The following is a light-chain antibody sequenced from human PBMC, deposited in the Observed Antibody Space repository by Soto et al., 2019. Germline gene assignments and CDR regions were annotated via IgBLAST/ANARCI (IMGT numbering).Light chain of an antibody. CDR2: DVS. J-gene: IGLJ1*01. V-gene: IGLV2-14*01. Sequence: QSALTQPASVSGSPGQSITISCTGTSSDIGGYNYVSWYQQHPGKAPKLMIYDVSNRPSGVSNRLSGSKSGNTASLTISGLQAEDEADYYCSSYTSSSTLGVFGTGTKATVL. CDR3: SSYTSSSTLGV. CDR1: SSDIGGYNY.